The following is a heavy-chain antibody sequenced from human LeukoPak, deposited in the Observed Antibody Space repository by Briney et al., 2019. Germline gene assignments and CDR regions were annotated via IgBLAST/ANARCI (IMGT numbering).Heavy chain of an antibody. V-gene: IGHV1-18*01. Sequence: ASVKVSCEASGYTFTSYGISWVRQAPGQGLEWMGWISAYNGNTNYAQKLQGRVTMTTDTSTSTAYMELRSLRSDDTAVYYCARGGGSGSYYEDFDYWGQGTLVTVSS. CDR1: GYTFTSYG. J-gene: IGHJ4*02. D-gene: IGHD1-26*01. CDR2: ISAYNGNT. CDR3: ARGGGSGSYYEDFDY.